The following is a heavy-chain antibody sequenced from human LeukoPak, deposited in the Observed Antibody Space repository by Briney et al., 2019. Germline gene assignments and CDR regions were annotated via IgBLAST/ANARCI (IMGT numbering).Heavy chain of an antibody. CDR1: GFTFSSYG. J-gene: IGHJ6*02. CDR3: AKDGYCSGGSCYGPTGSYYCYYGMDV. CDR2: ISYDGSNK. Sequence: GGSLRLSCAASGFTFSSYGMHWVRQAPGKGLEWLAVISYDGSNKYYADSVKGRFTISRDNSKNTLYLQMNSLRAEDTAVYYCAKDGYCSGGSCYGPTGSYYCYYGMDVWGQGTTVTVSS. V-gene: IGHV3-30*18. D-gene: IGHD2-15*01.